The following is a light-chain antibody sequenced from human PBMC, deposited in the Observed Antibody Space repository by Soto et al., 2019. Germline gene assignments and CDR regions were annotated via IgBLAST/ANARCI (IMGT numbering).Light chain of an antibody. CDR2: DVG. CDR3: DSYTASSTYV. V-gene: IGLV2-18*02. J-gene: IGLJ1*01. Sequence: QSALTQPPSVSGSPGQSVTISCTGTTSDVGSYNRVSWYQQTPGTAPKLIIYDVGSRPSGVPDRFSGSKSGNTASLTISGLQAEDEDDYYCDSYTASSTYVFGTGTKVTVL. CDR1: TSDVGSYNR.